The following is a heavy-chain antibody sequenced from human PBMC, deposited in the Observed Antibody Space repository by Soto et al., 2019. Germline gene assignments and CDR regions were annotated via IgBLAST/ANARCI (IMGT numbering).Heavy chain of an antibody. V-gene: IGHV1-69*01. CDR1: GGSFSSYA. D-gene: IGHD1-1*01. CDR3: ARDGSGTYYYYYGMDV. Sequence: QVQLVQSGAEVKKPGSSVKVSCKASGGSFSSYAISWVRQAPGQGLEWMGGIIPVFGTANYAQKFQGRVTITADESTSKAYMELSSLRSEDTAVYYCARDGSGTYYYYYGMDVWGQGTTVTVSS. CDR2: IIPVFGTA. J-gene: IGHJ6*02.